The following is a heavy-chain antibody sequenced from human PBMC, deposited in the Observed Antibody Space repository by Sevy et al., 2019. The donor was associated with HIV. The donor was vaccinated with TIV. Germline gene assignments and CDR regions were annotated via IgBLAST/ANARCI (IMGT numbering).Heavy chain of an antibody. CDR3: AKDPNFGYDFWSGYTNY. J-gene: IGHJ4*02. CDR2: ISGSGSLT. D-gene: IGHD3-3*01. Sequence: GGSLRLSCAASGFTFSSYAMSWVRQAPGKGLEWVSAISGSGSLTYYADSVKGRFTISRDNSKNTLYLQMNSLRAEDTAVYYCAKDPNFGYDFWSGYTNYWGQGTLVTVSS. CDR1: GFTFSSYA. V-gene: IGHV3-23*01.